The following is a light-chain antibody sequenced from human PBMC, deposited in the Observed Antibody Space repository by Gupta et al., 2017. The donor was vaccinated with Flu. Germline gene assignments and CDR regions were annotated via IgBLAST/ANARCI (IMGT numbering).Light chain of an antibody. CDR2: DAS. V-gene: IGKV3-11*01. CDR1: QSVSSY. J-gene: IGKJ5*01. Sequence: DIVLTQSPATLSLSPGERATLACRASQSVSSYLAWYQQKPGQAPRLLIYDASNRATGIPARFSGSTSVTDFTLTISSLDPEDFAVYYCQQRSNWPITFGQGTRLEIK. CDR3: QQRSNWPIT.